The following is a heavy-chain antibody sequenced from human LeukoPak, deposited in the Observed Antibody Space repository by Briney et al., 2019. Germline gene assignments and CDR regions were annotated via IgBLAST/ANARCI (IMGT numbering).Heavy chain of an antibody. J-gene: IGHJ5*02. CDR1: GFTFTSYA. D-gene: IGHD6-13*01. V-gene: IGHV3-23*01. Sequence: GGSLRLSCAASGFTFTSYAMSWVRQAPGKGLEWVSAISGRGSSIYYADSVKGRFTISRDNSKNTLYLQMNSLRAEDTAVYYCAKEIAAAGQDWFDPWGQGTLVTVSS. CDR2: ISGRGSSI. CDR3: AKEIAAAGQDWFDP.